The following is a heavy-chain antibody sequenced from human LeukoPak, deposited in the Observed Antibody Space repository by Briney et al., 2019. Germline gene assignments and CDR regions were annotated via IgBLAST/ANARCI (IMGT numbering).Heavy chain of an antibody. V-gene: IGHV4-31*03. CDR1: GGSVSSGGYY. D-gene: IGHD1-1*01. CDR3: ATAAQNWNNAPYFDF. CDR2: IYYSGTT. J-gene: IGHJ4*02. Sequence: SETLSLTCTVSGGSVSSGGYYWSWIRQHAGEGLEWIGYIYYSGTTYYNPSLKSRLTISLDTSKNQFSLKLTSVTAADTAVYYCATAAQNWNNAPYFDFWGQETLVTVSS.